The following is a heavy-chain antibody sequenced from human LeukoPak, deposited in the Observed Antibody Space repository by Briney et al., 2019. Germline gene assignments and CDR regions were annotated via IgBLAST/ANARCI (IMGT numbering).Heavy chain of an antibody. J-gene: IGHJ4*02. CDR2: ISYDGSNK. V-gene: IGHV3-30*18. D-gene: IGHD3/OR15-3a*01. Sequence: PGRSLSLSCAASGFTFSSYGMHWVRQASGKGLEWVAVISYDGSNKYYADSVKGRFTISRDNSKNTLYLQMNSLRAEDTAVYYCAKDYDFGGFDYWGQGTLVTVSS. CDR3: AKDYDFGGFDY. CDR1: GFTFSSYG.